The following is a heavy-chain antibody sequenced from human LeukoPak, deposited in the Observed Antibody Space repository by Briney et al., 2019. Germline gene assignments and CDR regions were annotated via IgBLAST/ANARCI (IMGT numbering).Heavy chain of an antibody. Sequence: GASVKVSCKVYGYTLTELSMHWVRQAPGKGLEWMGGFDPEDGETIYAQKFQGRVTMTEDTSTDTAYMELSSLRSEDTAVYYCATQQWPPRSGRDAFDIWGQGTMVTVSS. D-gene: IGHD6-19*01. V-gene: IGHV1-24*01. J-gene: IGHJ3*02. CDR1: GYTLTELS. CDR3: ATQQWPPRSGRDAFDI. CDR2: FDPEDGET.